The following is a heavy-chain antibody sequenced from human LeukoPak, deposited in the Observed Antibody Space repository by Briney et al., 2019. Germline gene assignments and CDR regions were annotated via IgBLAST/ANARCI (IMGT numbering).Heavy chain of an antibody. CDR3: ARQRYHDS. D-gene: IGHD2-2*01. CDR1: GFTFRSYW. J-gene: IGHJ4*02. Sequence: GGSLRLSCATSGFTFRSYWMSTVRQAPGKGLEWVANIKQDGSEKNYLDSVKGRFTISRDNAKNSLYLQMNSLRAEDTAVYYCARQRYHDSWGQGTLVTVSS. V-gene: IGHV3-7*01. CDR2: IKQDGSEK.